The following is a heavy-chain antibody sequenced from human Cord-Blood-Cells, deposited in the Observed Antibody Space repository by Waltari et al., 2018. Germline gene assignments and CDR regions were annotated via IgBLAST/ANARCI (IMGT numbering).Heavy chain of an antibody. CDR1: GYTFTSYA. D-gene: IGHD3-10*01. CDR3: ASQPPVREYYFDY. CDR2: INAGNGNT. J-gene: IGHJ4*02. Sequence: QVQLVQSGAEVKKPGASVTVSCKASGYTFTSYAMHWVRQAPGQRLEWMGWINAGNGNTKYSQKFQGRVTITRDTSASTAYMELSSLRSEDTAVYYCASQPPVREYYFDYWGQGTLVTVSS. V-gene: IGHV1-3*01.